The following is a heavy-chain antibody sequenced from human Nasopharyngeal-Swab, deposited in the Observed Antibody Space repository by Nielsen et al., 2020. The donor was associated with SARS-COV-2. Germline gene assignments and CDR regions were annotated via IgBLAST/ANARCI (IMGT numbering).Heavy chain of an antibody. CDR2: INHHGST. D-gene: IGHD2-21*01. Sequence: SETLSLTCTVSGVSINSFHWNWIRQPPGKGLEWIGNINHHGSTNYNPSLKSRVTMSVDTSKNQLSLTLNSVTAEDTAVYYCARAGRTAYGLDVWGQGTTVTVSS. CDR1: GVSINSFH. V-gene: IGHV4-59*01. CDR3: ARAGRTAYGLDV. J-gene: IGHJ6*02.